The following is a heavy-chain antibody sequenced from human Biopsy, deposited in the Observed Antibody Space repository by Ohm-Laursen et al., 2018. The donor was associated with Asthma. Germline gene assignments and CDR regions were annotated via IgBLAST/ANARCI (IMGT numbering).Heavy chain of an antibody. V-gene: IGHV3-7*01. Sequence: SLRLSCAASGFAVSRDHMFWVCQVPGKGLEWVANIKHDGTERNHVDSLKGRFTISRDNAKNSLYLQMNSLRAEDTAVYYCAKTFHFWSPYHAEHYQLWGQGTLVTVSS. CDR2: IKHDGTER. CDR1: GFAVSRDH. D-gene: IGHD3-3*02. J-gene: IGHJ1*01. CDR3: AKTFHFWSPYHAEHYQL.